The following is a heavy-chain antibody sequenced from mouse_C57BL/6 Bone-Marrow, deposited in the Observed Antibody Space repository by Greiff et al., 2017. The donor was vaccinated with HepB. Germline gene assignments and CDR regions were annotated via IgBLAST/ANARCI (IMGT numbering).Heavy chain of an antibody. Sequence: EVQGVESGGDLVKPGGSLKLSCAASGFTFSSYGMSWVRQTPDKRLEWVATISSGGSYTYYPDSVKGRFTISRDNAKNTLYLQMSRLKSEDTAMYYCARQGSYYSNYWYFDYWGQGTTLTVSS. V-gene: IGHV5-6*01. CDR3: ARQGSYYSNYWYFDY. CDR1: GFTFSSYG. J-gene: IGHJ2*01. D-gene: IGHD2-5*01. CDR2: ISSGGSYT.